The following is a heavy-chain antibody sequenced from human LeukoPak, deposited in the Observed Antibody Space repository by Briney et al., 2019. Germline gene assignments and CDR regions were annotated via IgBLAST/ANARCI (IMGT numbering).Heavy chain of an antibody. J-gene: IGHJ4*02. D-gene: IGHD3-22*01. CDR2: IYNSGST. V-gene: IGHV4-59*08. CDR3: ARGRYYYDSSGYPQHDYFDY. Sequence: SETLSLTCSVSGGSISNYYWSWIRQSPGKGPEWIGYIYNSGSTNYNPSLKSRVTISLDTSKKQFSLKLSSVTAADTAVYYCARGRYYYDSSGYPQHDYFDYWGQGTLVTVSS. CDR1: GGSISNYY.